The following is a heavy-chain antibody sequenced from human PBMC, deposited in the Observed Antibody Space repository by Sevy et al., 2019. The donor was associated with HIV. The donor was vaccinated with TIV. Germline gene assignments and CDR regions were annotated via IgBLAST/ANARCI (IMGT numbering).Heavy chain of an antibody. CDR1: GGSIRTFY. J-gene: IGHJ4*02. D-gene: IGHD6-13*01. CDR3: ARVPRTRSIAAAALYYFDY. V-gene: IGHV4-59*01. CDR2: IYYSGST. Sequence: SETLSLTCTVSGGSIRTFYWSWIRQPPGKGLEWIGYIYYSGSTNYNPPLKSRVTISVDTSKNQFSLKLSSVTAADTAVYYCARVPRTRSIAAAALYYFDYWGQGTLVTVSS.